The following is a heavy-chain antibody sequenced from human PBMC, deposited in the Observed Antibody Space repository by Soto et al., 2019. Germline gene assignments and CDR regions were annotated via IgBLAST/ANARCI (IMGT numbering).Heavy chain of an antibody. Sequence: SVKVSCKASGGTFSSYAISWVRQAPGQGLEWMGGIIPIFGTANYAQKFQGRVTITADESTSTAYMELSSLRSEDTAVYYCARGRYYYDSSGYYPVDYWGQGTLVTVSS. CDR2: IIPIFGTA. V-gene: IGHV1-69*13. CDR3: ARGRYYYDSSGYYPVDY. J-gene: IGHJ4*02. CDR1: GGTFSSYA. D-gene: IGHD3-22*01.